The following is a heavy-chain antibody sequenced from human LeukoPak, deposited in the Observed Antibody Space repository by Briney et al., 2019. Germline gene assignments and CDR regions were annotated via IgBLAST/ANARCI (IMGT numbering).Heavy chain of an antibody. J-gene: IGHJ6*02. CDR3: ARGPPRSMDV. Sequence: GGSLRLSCAASGITFSDYYMSWIRQAPGTGLEWVSYISSSSSHTNYADSVKGRFTISRDNAKDSLYLQMDSLRVEDTALYYCARGPPRSMDVWGQGTTVTVSS. V-gene: IGHV3-11*06. CDR1: GITFSDYY. CDR2: ISSSSSHT.